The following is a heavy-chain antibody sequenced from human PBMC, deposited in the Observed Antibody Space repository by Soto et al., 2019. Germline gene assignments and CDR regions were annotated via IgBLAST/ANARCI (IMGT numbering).Heavy chain of an antibody. V-gene: IGHV1-69*06. CDR1: RFIFNNYA. J-gene: IGHJ5*02. D-gene: IGHD3-10*01. Sequence: SVPVSCKGCRFIFNNYASSWGRRAPVQDLEWRGGIIPICGKANYAQKFQGRVTITADKSTSTAYMELSSLRSEDTAVYYCARDVITMVRGVTTWFDPWGQGTLVTVSS. CDR3: ARDVITMVRGVTTWFDP. CDR2: IIPICGKA.